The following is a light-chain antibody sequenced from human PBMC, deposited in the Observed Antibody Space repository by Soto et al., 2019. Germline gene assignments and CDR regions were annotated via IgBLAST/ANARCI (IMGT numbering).Light chain of an antibody. CDR1: SSNIGTGYD. CDR3: AAWDDSLSGHVV. Sequence: QSVLTQPPSVSGAPGQRVTISCTGSSSNIGTGYDVHWYQQLPGTAPKLLIYRNNQRPSGVPDRFSGSKSGTSASLAISGLRSDDEADYYCAAWDDSLSGHVVFGGGTKLTVL. CDR2: RNN. V-gene: IGLV1-47*01. J-gene: IGLJ2*01.